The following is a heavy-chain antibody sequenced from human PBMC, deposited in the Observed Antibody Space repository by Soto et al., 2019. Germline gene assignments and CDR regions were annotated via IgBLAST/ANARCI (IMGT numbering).Heavy chain of an antibody. V-gene: IGHV4-34*01. Sequence: SETLSLTCAFYGASSSNYYWSWIRQSPGKGLEWIGEINQSGITNYNPSLKSRVTISIDTSKNQFSLKLSSVTAADTAVYYCAGQPTAGSYYDLGSYYYQYAMAVWAQGTTDTVSS. J-gene: IGHJ6*02. CDR1: GASSSNYY. CDR2: INQSGIT. D-gene: IGHD3-10*01. CDR3: AGQPTAGSYYDLGSYYYQYAMAV.